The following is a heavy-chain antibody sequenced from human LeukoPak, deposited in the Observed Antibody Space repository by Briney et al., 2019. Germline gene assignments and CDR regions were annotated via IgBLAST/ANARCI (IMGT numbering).Heavy chain of an antibody. J-gene: IGHJ4*02. CDR3: ARGNGFWSGYRDFDY. D-gene: IGHD3-3*01. Sequence: PSETLSLTCAVYGGSFSGYYWSWIRQPPGKGLEWIGETNHSGSTNYNPSLKSRVTISVDTSKNQFSLKLSSVTAADTAVYYCARGNGFWSGYRDFDYWGQGTLVTVSS. V-gene: IGHV4-34*01. CDR2: TNHSGST. CDR1: GGSFSGYY.